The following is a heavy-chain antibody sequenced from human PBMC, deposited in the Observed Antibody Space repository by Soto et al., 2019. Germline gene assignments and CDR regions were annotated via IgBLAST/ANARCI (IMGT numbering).Heavy chain of an antibody. CDR1: GVIFSGYG. J-gene: IGHJ4*02. CDR3: AGGGVGDTVFFGYFDY. CDR2: IRFDGSNI. Sequence: QVQLVESGGGVVQPGRSLRLSCVAPGVIFSGYGMHWVRQAPGKGLEWVAVIRFDGSNIYYADSVKGRFTISRDNSRNTLYLQMNSLRAEDTAVYYCAGGGVGDTVFFGYFDYWGQGALVTVSS. D-gene: IGHD1-26*01. V-gene: IGHV3-33*01.